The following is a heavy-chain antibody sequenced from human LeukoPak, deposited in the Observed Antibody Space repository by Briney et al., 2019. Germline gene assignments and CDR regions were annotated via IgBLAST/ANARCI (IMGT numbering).Heavy chain of an antibody. Sequence: GGSLRLSCVASGFTYRRYSMNWVRQAPGKGLEWVSIISGSGYSTYYADSVKGRFTISRDNSKNTLYLQLNSLRAEDTAVHYCAKVLGMYGSSGYAWYFDYWGQGTLVTVSS. CDR1: GFTYRRYS. J-gene: IGHJ4*02. V-gene: IGHV3-23*01. CDR3: AKVLGMYGSSGYAWYFDY. CDR2: ISGSGYST. D-gene: IGHD6-25*01.